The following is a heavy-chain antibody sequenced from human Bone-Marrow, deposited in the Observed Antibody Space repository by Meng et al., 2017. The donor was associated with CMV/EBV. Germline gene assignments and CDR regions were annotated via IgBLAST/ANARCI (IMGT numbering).Heavy chain of an antibody. D-gene: IGHD1-20*01. J-gene: IGHJ4*02. CDR2: SDPEDSEI. CDR1: GHSLSEVS. CDR3: ARINWNPDY. V-gene: IGHV1-24*01. Sequence: ASVKVSXKVSGHSLSEVSIDWVRQAPGKGLEWMGGSDPEDSEIIYAQKFQGRVTMTRDTSISTAYMELSRLRSDDTAVYYCARINWNPDYWGQGTLVTVSS.